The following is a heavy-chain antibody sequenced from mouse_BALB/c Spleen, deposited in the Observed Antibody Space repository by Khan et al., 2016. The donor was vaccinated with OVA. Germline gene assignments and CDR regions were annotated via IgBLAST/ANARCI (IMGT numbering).Heavy chain of an antibody. J-gene: IGHJ3*01. CDR3: ARGYDFFAS. CDR1: GYSFTLYY. V-gene: IGHV1-26*01. CDR2: VNPNTDNI. D-gene: IGHD2-14*01. Sequence: EVQLQQSGPDLVKPGASVKMSCKASGYSFTLYYMSWVKQSHGKSLEWIGRVNPNTDNINYNQEFKGKAILTVDKSSNTAYMELRSLTSEDSADYFCARGYDFFASWGQGTLVTVSA.